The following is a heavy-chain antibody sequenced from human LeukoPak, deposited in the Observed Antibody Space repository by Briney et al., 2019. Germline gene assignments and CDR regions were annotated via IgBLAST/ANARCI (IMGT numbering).Heavy chain of an antibody. D-gene: IGHD3-3*01. J-gene: IGHJ6*03. Sequence: ASVKVSCKASGYTFTSYDINWVRQATGQGLEWMGWMNPNSGNTGYAQKFQGRVTMTRNTSISTAYMELSSLRSEDTAVYYCAKPNSVLRFLEWPKGGYYYYYMDVWGKGTTVTVSS. CDR3: AKPNSVLRFLEWPKGGYYYYYMDV. CDR2: MNPNSGNT. CDR1: GYTFTSYD. V-gene: IGHV1-8*01.